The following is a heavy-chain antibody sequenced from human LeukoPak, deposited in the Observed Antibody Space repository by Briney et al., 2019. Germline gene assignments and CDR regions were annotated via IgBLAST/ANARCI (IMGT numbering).Heavy chain of an antibody. Sequence: SETLSLTCAVYGGSFSGYYWSWIRQPPGKGLEWIGEINHSGSTNYNPSLKSRVTISVDMSKNQFSLKLSSVTAADTAVYYCAGSYYYDSSGYYQLDYWGQGTLVTVSS. CDR2: INHSGST. D-gene: IGHD3-22*01. J-gene: IGHJ4*02. V-gene: IGHV4-34*01. CDR1: GGSFSGYY. CDR3: AGSYYYDSSGYYQLDY.